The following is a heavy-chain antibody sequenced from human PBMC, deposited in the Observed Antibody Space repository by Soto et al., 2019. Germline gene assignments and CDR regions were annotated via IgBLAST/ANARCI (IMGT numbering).Heavy chain of an antibody. CDR3: ARRDTSGFLRYFDH. Sequence: QMQLLQSGAEVKKPGGSLKVSCTASGGTLSSFINYPINWVRQAPGQGLEWMGGIVPNVGTVNYAQKFQGRVAITTDKSPGTAYMELGSVTSEDAALYECARRDTSGFLRYFDHWGQGTLVTLSS. CDR2: IVPNVGTV. CDR1: GGTLSSFINYP. D-gene: IGHD3-3*01. J-gene: IGHJ4*02. V-gene: IGHV1-69*06.